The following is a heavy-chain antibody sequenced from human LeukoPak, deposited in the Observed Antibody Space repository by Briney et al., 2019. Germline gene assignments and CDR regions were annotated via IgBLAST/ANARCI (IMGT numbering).Heavy chain of an antibody. Sequence: SETLSLTFTVSGGSISSYYWNWIRQPPGKGLEYIGYIYYSGSTDCNPSLKSRVTMSVDTSKNQFSLKLSSVTAADTAIYYCARRGWDYYGMDVWGQGTAVTVSS. J-gene: IGHJ6*02. CDR3: ARRGWDYYGMDV. CDR1: GGSISSYY. CDR2: IYYSGST. V-gene: IGHV4-59*01. D-gene: IGHD6-19*01.